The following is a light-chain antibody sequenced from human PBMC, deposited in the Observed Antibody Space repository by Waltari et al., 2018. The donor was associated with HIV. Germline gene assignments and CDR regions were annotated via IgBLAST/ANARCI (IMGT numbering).Light chain of an antibody. CDR2: KAS. J-gene: IGKJ1*01. Sequence: DIQTTQSPSTLSASVGDSVTITCRASQSISSWLAWYQQKPGKAPKLLIYKASSLKSGVPSRFSGSGSGTEFTLTISSLQPDDFATYYCQQYNSYSVTFGQGTKVEIK. CDR1: QSISSW. V-gene: IGKV1-5*03. CDR3: QQYNSYSVT.